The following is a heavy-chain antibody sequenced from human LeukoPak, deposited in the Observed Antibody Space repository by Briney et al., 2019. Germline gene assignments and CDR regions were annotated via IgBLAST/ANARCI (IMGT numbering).Heavy chain of an antibody. Sequence: SETLSLTCTVSGDSISSGDYYWSWIRQPPGKGLEWIGYIYYTGNTYYNPSLKSRVTISADTSKNQFSQKLTSVTAADTAVYYCARVGLHSGSYYWFDPWGQGTLVTVSS. CDR3: ARVGLHSGSYYWFDP. V-gene: IGHV4-30-4*08. CDR1: GDSISSGDYY. D-gene: IGHD1-26*01. J-gene: IGHJ5*02. CDR2: IYYTGNT.